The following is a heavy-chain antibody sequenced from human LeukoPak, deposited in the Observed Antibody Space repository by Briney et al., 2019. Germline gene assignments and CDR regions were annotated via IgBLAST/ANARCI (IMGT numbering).Heavy chain of an antibody. D-gene: IGHD2-2*01. V-gene: IGHV3-53*01. CDR1: GFTVSSKY. J-gene: IGHJ4*02. CDR2: IYSGSTT. CDR3: ARLRGYCSSNSCYPLGY. Sequence: PGGSLRLSCAASGFTVSSKYMSWVRQAPGKGLEWVSVIYSGSTTFYADSVKGRFSISRDNSKNTLHLQMNSLRAEDTAVYYCARLRGYCSSNSCYPLGYWGQGTLVTVSS.